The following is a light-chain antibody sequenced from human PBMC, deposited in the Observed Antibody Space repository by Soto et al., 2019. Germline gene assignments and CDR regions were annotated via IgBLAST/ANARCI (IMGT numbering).Light chain of an antibody. V-gene: IGKV1-5*03. J-gene: IGKJ1*01. CDR2: KAS. Sequence: DIQMTQSPSTLSASVGDRVTITCRASQSINNWLAWYQQKPGKAPNLLIYKASNLESGVPSRFSGSGSGTEFTLTISSLQPDGFATYYCQQYNDYSWTFGQGTKVEIK. CDR3: QQYNDYSWT. CDR1: QSINNW.